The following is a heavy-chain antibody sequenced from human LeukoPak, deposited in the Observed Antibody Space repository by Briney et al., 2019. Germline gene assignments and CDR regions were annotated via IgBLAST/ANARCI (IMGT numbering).Heavy chain of an antibody. CDR3: ARPSSGWGGGYFDY. D-gene: IGHD6-19*01. V-gene: IGHV1-18*04. CDR1: GYTFTSYG. J-gene: IGHJ4*02. CDR2: ISAYNGNT. Sequence: ASVKVSCKASGYTFTSYGISWVRQAPGQGLEWMGWISAYNGNTNYAQKLQGRVTMTTDTSTSTAYMELRSLRSDDTAVYYWARPSSGWGGGYFDYWGQGTLVTVSS.